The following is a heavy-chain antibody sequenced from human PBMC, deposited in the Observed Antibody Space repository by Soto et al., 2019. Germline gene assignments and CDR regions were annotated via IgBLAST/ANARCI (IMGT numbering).Heavy chain of an antibody. CDR2: IYYSGST. Sequence: SETLSLTCTVSGGSISSYYWSWIRQPPGKGLEWIGYIYYSGSTNYNPSLKSRVTISVDTSKNQFSLKLSSVTAADTAVYYCARLAPIKWLFDYWGQGTLVTVSS. CDR1: GGSISSYY. J-gene: IGHJ4*02. V-gene: IGHV4-59*08. D-gene: IGHD3-22*01. CDR3: ARLAPIKWLFDY.